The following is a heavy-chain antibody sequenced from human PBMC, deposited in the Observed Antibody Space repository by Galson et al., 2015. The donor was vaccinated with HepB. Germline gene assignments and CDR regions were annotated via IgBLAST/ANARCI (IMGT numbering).Heavy chain of an antibody. D-gene: IGHD2-2*01. J-gene: IGHJ6*02. CDR2: IWYDGSNK. CDR3: ARDHCSSTSCYPENYYDMDV. CDR1: GFTFSSYG. V-gene: IGHV3-33*01. Sequence: SLRLSCAASGFTFSSYGMHWVRQAQGKGLEWAAVIWYDGSNKDYADSVKGRFTISRDNSKNTLYLQMNSLRVEDTAVYYCARDHCSSTSCYPENYYDMDVWGQGTTVTVSS.